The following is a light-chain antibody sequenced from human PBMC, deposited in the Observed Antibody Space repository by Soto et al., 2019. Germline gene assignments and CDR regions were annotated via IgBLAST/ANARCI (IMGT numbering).Light chain of an antibody. CDR3: AAWDDSLNGVV. CDR2: SNN. Sequence: QSVLTQPPSASGTPGQRVIISCSGSSSNIGSNTVNWYQQLPGTAPKLFIYSNNQRPSGVPDRFSGSKSGTSASLAISGLQSEDEADYYCAAWDDSLNGVVFGEGTQLTVL. V-gene: IGLV1-44*01. J-gene: IGLJ2*01. CDR1: SSNIGSNT.